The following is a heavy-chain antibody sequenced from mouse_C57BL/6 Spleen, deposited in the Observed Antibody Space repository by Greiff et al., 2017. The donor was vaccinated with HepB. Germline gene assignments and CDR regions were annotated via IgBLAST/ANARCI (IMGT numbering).Heavy chain of an antibody. CDR3: ARTAQATWDWFAY. CDR1: GYTFTSYW. V-gene: IGHV1-50*01. Sequence: QVQLQQPGAELVKPGASVKLSCKASGYTFTSYWMQWVKQRPGQGLEWIGEIDPSDSYTNYNQKFKGKATLTVDTSSSTAYMQLSSLTSEDSAVYYCARTAQATWDWFAYWGQGTLVTVSA. J-gene: IGHJ3*01. CDR2: IDPSDSYT. D-gene: IGHD3-2*02.